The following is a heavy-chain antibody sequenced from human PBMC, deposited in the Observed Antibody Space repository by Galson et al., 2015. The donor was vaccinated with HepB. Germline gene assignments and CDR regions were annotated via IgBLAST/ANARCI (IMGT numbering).Heavy chain of an antibody. J-gene: IGHJ4*02. CDR1: GFTFSSYA. CDR2: ISYDGSNK. D-gene: IGHD1-26*01. CDR3: ARGGKWELLGSGFDY. Sequence: SLRLSCAASGFTFSSYAMHWVRQAPGKGLEWVAVISYDGSNKYYADSVKGRFTISRDNSKNTLYLQMNSLRAEDTAVYYCARGGKWELLGSGFDYWGQGTLVTVSS. V-gene: IGHV3-30-3*01.